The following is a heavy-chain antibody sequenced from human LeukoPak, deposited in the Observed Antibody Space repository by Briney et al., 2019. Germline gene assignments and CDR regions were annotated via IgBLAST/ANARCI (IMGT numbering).Heavy chain of an antibody. J-gene: IGHJ4*02. CDR2: IYYSGST. CDR3: ARHPPNYYDSSGYYYDY. CDR1: GGSISSGGYY. Sequence: PSETLSLTCTVSGGSISSGGYYWGWIRQPPGKGLEWIGSIYYSGSTYYNPSLKSRVTISVDTSKNQFSLKLSSVTAADTAVYYCARHPPNYYDSSGYYYDYWGQGTLVTVSS. V-gene: IGHV4-39*01. D-gene: IGHD3-22*01.